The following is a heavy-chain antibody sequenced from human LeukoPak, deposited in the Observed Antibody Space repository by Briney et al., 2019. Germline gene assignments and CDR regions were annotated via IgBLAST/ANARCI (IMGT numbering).Heavy chain of an antibody. J-gene: IGHJ4*02. D-gene: IGHD2-21*01. CDR1: GGTFSSYA. Sequence: WASVKVSCKASGGTFSSYAISWVRQAPGQGLEWMGGIIPIFGTANYAQKFQGRVTITTDESTSTAYMELSSLRSEDTAVYYCAREGICGGDCYDYWGQGTLVTVSS. V-gene: IGHV1-69*05. CDR2: IIPIFGTA. CDR3: AREGICGGDCYDY.